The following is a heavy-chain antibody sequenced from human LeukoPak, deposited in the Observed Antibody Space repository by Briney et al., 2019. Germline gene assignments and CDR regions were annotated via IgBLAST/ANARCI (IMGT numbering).Heavy chain of an antibody. V-gene: IGHV1-69*13. CDR3: ARGEFDWFPQSYFDY. J-gene: IGHJ4*02. D-gene: IGHD3-9*01. CDR2: IIPIFGTA. Sequence: EASVKVSCKASGGTFSSYAISWVRQAPGQGLEWMGGIIPIFGTANYAQKFQGRVTITADESTSTAYMELSSLRSEDTAVYYCARGEFDWFPQSYFDYWGQGTLVTVSS. CDR1: GGTFSSYA.